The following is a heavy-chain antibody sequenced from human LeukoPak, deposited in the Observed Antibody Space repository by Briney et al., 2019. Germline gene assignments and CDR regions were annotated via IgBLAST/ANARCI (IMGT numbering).Heavy chain of an antibody. J-gene: IGHJ4*02. Sequence: GASVKVSCKGSGYTFTDYYMHWVRQAPGQRLEWMGWIYPNRGGTNYAQKFQGRVTMTGDTSINTAYMELSRLRSDDTAVYYCARAYDGSGNLDYWGQGTLVTVSS. D-gene: IGHD3-22*01. CDR2: IYPNRGGT. V-gene: IGHV1-2*02. CDR1: GYTFTDYY. CDR3: ARAYDGSGNLDY.